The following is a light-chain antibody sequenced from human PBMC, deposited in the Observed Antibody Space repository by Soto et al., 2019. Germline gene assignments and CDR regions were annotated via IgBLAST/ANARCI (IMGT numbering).Light chain of an antibody. Sequence: EIVLTQSPGTLSLSPGERATLSCRASQSVSSTYLAWYQQKPGQAPRLLLYGASSRPTGIPDRFSGSGSGTDFTITISRLEPEDFAVYYCQQYGSSPPYTVGQGTKLEIK. CDR1: QSVSSTY. V-gene: IGKV3-20*01. CDR2: GAS. CDR3: QQYGSSPPYT. J-gene: IGKJ2*01.